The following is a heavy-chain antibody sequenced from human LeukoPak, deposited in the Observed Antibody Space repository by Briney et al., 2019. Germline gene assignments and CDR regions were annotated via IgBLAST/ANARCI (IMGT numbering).Heavy chain of an antibody. D-gene: IGHD5-24*01. Sequence: PGGSLRLSCAASGFTFSSYAMSWVRQDPGKGLEWVSATSGSGGSTYYADSVKGRFTISRDNSKNTLYLQMNSLRAEDTAVYYCAKVLMAARRYFDYWGQGTLVTVSS. V-gene: IGHV3-23*01. CDR3: AKVLMAARRYFDY. CDR1: GFTFSSYA. CDR2: TSGSGGST. J-gene: IGHJ4*02.